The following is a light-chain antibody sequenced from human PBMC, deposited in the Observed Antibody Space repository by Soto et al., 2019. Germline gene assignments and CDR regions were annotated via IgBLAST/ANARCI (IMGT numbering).Light chain of an antibody. CDR2: EVS. CDR3: SSYTSSSTYV. J-gene: IGLJ1*01. Sequence: QSALTQPASVSGSPGQSITISCTGTSSDVGGYNYVSWYQQHPGKAPKLMIYEVSNRPSGVSNRFSGSKSGNTASLTISGLQAEDEADYYCSSYTSSSTYVFGTRTKLTFL. CDR1: SSDVGGYNY. V-gene: IGLV2-14*01.